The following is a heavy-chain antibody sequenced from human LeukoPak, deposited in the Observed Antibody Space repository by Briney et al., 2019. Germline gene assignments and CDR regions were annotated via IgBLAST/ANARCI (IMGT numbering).Heavy chain of an antibody. CDR1: GYTFTDYY. Sequence: ASVKVSCRASGYTFTDYYMHWVRQAPGQGLEWMGWLNRNSGDTNYAQKFQGRVSMTRDTSISTAYMDLSDLRSDDTAVYYCARGRNIEMTTMSGGSDYWGQGTLVTVSS. V-gene: IGHV1-2*02. CDR2: LNRNSGDT. J-gene: IGHJ4*02. CDR3: ARGRNIEMTTMSGGSDY. D-gene: IGHD5-24*01.